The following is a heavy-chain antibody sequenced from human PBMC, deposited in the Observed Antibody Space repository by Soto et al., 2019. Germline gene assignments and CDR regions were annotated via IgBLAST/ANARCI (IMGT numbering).Heavy chain of an antibody. V-gene: IGHV5-51*01. D-gene: IGHD3-10*01. J-gene: IGHJ3*02. CDR2: IYPGDSDT. CDR1: GYSFTSYW. Sequence: PGASLKISCKGSGYSFTSYWIAWVRQMTGKGLEWMGIIYPGDSDTRYSPSFQGQVAFSVDKSTNTAYLQWSSLKASDTAMYYCARLPGVRGVFDGFNIWGQGTLVTVS. CDR3: ARLPGVRGVFDGFNI.